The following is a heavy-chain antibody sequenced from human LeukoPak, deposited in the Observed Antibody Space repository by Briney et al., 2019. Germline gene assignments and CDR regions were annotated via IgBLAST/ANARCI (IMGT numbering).Heavy chain of an antibody. D-gene: IGHD6-13*01. Sequence: PSETLSLTCTVSGYSISSGYYWDWIRQPPGKGLEWIGSIYHSGSTYYSPSLKSRVTISVDTSKNQFSLKLNSVTAADTAVYYCARGDYSSSWYEYNWFDPWGRGTLVTVSS. CDR1: GYSISSGYY. CDR3: ARGDYSSSWYEYNWFDP. V-gene: IGHV4-38-2*02. CDR2: IYHSGST. J-gene: IGHJ5*02.